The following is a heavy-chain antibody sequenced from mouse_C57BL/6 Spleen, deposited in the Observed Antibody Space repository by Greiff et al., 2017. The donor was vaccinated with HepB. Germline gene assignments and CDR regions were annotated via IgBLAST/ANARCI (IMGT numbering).Heavy chain of an antibody. CDR2: INPNNGGT. CDR1: GYTFTDYN. Sequence: EVKLQQSGPELVKPGASVKIPCKASGYTFTDYNMDWVKQSHGKSLEWIGDINPNNGGTIYNQKFKGKATLTVDKSSSTAYMELRSLTSEDTAVYYCARDYYGSGGFDYWGQGTTLTVSS. CDR3: ARDYYGSGGFDY. D-gene: IGHD1-1*01. J-gene: IGHJ2*01. V-gene: IGHV1-18*01.